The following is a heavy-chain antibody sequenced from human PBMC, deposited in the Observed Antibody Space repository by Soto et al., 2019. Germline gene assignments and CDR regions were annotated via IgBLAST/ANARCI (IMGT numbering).Heavy chain of an antibody. J-gene: IGHJ6*02. CDR1: GCAIRTINW. V-gene: IGHV4-4*02. CDR3: ARDPVVEQLLQPYYSYYGMDV. Sequence: SDFLSPTYICSGCAIRTINWSSWYGKPSGKGLGWMGQIYLSGSTNYNPSLQSRVTISVDKSKNQFSLKLSSVTAADTAVYYCARDPVVEQLLQPYYSYYGMDVWGQGTTVT. CDR2: IYLSGST. D-gene: IGHD6-13*01.